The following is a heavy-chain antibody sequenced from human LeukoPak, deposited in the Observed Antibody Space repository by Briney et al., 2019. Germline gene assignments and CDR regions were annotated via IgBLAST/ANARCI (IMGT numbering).Heavy chain of an antibody. V-gene: IGHV3-33*01. CDR1: GFTFSSYG. CDR3: ARGHDYGDYSSGMDV. Sequence: PGRSLRLSCAASGFTFSSYGMHWVRQAPGKGLEWVAVIWYDGSNKYYADSVKGRFTISRDNSKNTLYLQMNSLRAEDTAVYYCARGHDYGDYSSGMDVWGQGTTVTVSS. D-gene: IGHD4-17*01. CDR2: IWYDGSNK. J-gene: IGHJ6*02.